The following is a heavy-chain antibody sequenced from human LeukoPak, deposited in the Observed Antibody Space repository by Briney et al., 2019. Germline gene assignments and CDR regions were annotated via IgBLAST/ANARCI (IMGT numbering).Heavy chain of an antibody. CDR3: VRASYYYDSRGYSYPNYFDF. Sequence: GGSLRLSCAASGFTFSSHWMHWVRQAPGEGLVWVSRINTGGSILNYADSVKGRFTISRDNAKNTLYLQMNSLRAEDTAVYYCVRASYYYDSRGYSYPNYFDFWGQGTLVTVSS. D-gene: IGHD3-22*01. V-gene: IGHV3-74*01. J-gene: IGHJ4*02. CDR2: INTGGSIL. CDR1: GFTFSSHW.